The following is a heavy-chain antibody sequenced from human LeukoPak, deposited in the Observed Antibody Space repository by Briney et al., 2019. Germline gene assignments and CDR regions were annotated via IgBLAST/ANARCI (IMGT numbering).Heavy chain of an antibody. Sequence: SETLSLTCAVSGGSISSSNWWSWVRQPPGKGLEWIGEIYHSGSTNYNPSLKSRVTISVDTSKNQFSLKLSSVTAADTAVYYCARDRRGNCSSTSCLKGLNWFDPWGQGTLVTVSS. V-gene: IGHV4-4*02. CDR2: IYHSGST. CDR1: GGSISSSNW. CDR3: ARDRRGNCSSTSCLKGLNWFDP. J-gene: IGHJ5*02. D-gene: IGHD2-2*03.